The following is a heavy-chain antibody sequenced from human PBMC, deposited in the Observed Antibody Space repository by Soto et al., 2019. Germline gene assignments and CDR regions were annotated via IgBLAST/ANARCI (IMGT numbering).Heavy chain of an antibody. D-gene: IGHD1-26*01. CDR3: ARSGTYSFDY. V-gene: IGHV3-23*01. Sequence: GGSLRLSCATSGIIFRNYAMGWVRQAPGKGLEWVSAISGSGDSTYYADSVKGRFTISRDNSKNTLYLQMNSLKTEDTAVYYCARSGTYSFDYWGQGTLVTVSS. CDR2: ISGSGDST. CDR1: GIIFRNYA. J-gene: IGHJ4*02.